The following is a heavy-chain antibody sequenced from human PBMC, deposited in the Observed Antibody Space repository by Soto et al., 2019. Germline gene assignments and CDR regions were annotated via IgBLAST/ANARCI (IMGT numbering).Heavy chain of an antibody. J-gene: IGHJ6*02. CDR3: ARDIEGYSYAPGMDV. CDR1: GGSISSYY. CDR2: IYYSGST. Sequence: QVQLQESGPGLVKPSETLSLTCTVSGGSISSYYWSWIRQPPGKGLEWIGYIYYSGSTNYNPSLKSRVTISVDTSKNQFSLKLSSVTAADTAVYYCARDIEGYSYAPGMDVWGQGTTVTVSS. D-gene: IGHD5-18*01. V-gene: IGHV4-59*01.